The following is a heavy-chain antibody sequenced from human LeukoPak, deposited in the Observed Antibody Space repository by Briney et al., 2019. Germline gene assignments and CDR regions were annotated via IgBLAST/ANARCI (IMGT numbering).Heavy chain of an antibody. CDR3: TTPDGDYGKWAFDI. V-gene: IGHV3-15*01. CDR2: IKSKTDGGTT. CDR1: GFTVSSNY. J-gene: IGHJ3*02. D-gene: IGHD4-17*01. Sequence: GGSLRLSCAASGFTVSSNYMSWVRQAPGKGLEWVGRIKSKTDGGTTDYAAPVKGRFTISRDDSKNTLYLQMNSLKTEDTAVYYCTTPDGDYGKWAFDIWGQGTMVTVSS.